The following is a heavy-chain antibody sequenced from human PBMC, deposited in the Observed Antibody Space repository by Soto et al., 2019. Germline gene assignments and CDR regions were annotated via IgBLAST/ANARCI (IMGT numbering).Heavy chain of an antibody. CDR2: ISWNSGSI. CDR3: AKESLYGYYYYGMDV. CDR1: GFTFDDYA. D-gene: IGHD4-17*01. J-gene: IGHJ6*02. V-gene: IGHV3-9*01. Sequence: GGSLRLSCAASGFTFDDYAMHWVRQAPGKGLEWVSGISWNSGSIGYADSVKGRFTISRDNAKNSLYLQMNSLRADATALYYCAKESLYGYYYYGMDVWGQGTTVTVSS.